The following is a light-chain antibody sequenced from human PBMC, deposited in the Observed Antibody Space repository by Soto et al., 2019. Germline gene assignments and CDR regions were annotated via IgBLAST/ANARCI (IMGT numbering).Light chain of an antibody. CDR3: SSYISGSPWG. Sequence: QSALTQPASVSGSPGQSITISCTGTSSDGDGYNYVSWYQQYPGKAPQLIIYDVTNRPAGVSDRFSGSKSGTTASLTISALQADDEADYYCSSYISGSPWGFGGGTKVTVL. CDR1: SSDGDGYNY. J-gene: IGLJ3*02. V-gene: IGLV2-14*03. CDR2: DVT.